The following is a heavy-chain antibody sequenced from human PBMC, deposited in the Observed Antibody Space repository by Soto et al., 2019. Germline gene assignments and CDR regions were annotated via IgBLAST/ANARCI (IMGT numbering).Heavy chain of an antibody. D-gene: IGHD3-10*01. J-gene: IGHJ4*02. V-gene: IGHV3-15*01. CDR2: IKSKTDGGTT. Sequence: LRLSCAASGFTFSNAWMSWVRQAPGKGLEWVGRIKSKTDGGTTDYAAPVKGRFTISRDDSKNTLYLQMNSLKTEDTAVYYCTTGDVYYYGSGSYPTYYWGQGTLVTVSS. CDR3: TTGDVYYYGSGSYPTYY. CDR1: GFTFSNAW.